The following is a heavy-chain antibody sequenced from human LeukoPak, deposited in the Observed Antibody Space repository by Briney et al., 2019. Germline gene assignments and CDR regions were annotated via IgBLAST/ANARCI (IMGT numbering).Heavy chain of an antibody. CDR3: AKGGRGNPFDY. CDR2: ISTSSSII. Sequence: GGSLRLSCAASGFTFSSYSMNWVRQAPGKGLEWVSYISTSSSIIDYADSVKGRFTISRDNAKNTLYLQMNRLRAEDTAVYYCAKGGRGNPFDYWGQGSLVTVSS. CDR1: GFTFSSYS. D-gene: IGHD1-1*01. V-gene: IGHV3-48*01. J-gene: IGHJ4*02.